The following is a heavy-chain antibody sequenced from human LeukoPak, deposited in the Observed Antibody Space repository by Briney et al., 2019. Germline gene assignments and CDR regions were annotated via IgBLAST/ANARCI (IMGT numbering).Heavy chain of an antibody. CDR1: GFTFSRYS. D-gene: IGHD5-18*01. CDR3: ARALVDTSVVTSGLMNWFDP. CDR2: ISSNSITT. V-gene: IGHV3-48*01. Sequence: GSLRLSCAASGFTFSRYSMNWVRQAPGEGLEWLSFISSNSITTYYADSVKGRFTVSRDNAKNSLYLQMNSLRAEDTAMYYCARALVDTSVVTSGLMNWFDPWGQGTVVTVSS. J-gene: IGHJ5*02.